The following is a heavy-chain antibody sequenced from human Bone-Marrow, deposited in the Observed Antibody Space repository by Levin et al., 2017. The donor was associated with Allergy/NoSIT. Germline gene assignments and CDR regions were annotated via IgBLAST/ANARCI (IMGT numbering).Heavy chain of an antibody. V-gene: IGHV3-30*03. CDR1: GFTFSSYG. J-gene: IGHJ4*02. CDR3: AMATPLAF. Sequence: HSGGSLRLSCAASGFTFSSYGMHWVRQAPGKGLEWVAVVSDAGSKRSYAASVKSRFTISRDNSNNTLYLQMTNLRGDDTAVYFCAMATPLAFWGQGILVTVSS. CDR2: VSDAGSKR.